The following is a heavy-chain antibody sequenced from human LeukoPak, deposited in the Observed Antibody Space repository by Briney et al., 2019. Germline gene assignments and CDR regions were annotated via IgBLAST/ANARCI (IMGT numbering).Heavy chain of an antibody. Sequence: SETLSLTCTVSGVSISSSNFYWGWIRQPPGKGLEWIGSIYYSGNTYYNASLKSQVSISIDTSKNQFSLKLSSVTAADTAVYYCARRPRAVWGSYRYHDYWGQGTLVTVSS. CDR3: ARRPRAVWGSYRYHDY. J-gene: IGHJ4*02. CDR2: IYYSGNT. V-gene: IGHV4-39*01. CDR1: GVSISSSNFY. D-gene: IGHD3-16*02.